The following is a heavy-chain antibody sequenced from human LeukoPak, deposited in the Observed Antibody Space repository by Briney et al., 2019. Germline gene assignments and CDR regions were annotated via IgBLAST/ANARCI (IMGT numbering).Heavy chain of an antibody. CDR3: AKDGGYYYDSSGYLDY. CDR1: GFTFSSYA. Sequence: GGSLRLSCAASGFTFSSYAMSWVRQAPGEGLEWVSAISGSGGSTYYADSVKGRFTISRDNSKNTLYLQMNSLRAEDTAVYYCAKDGGYYYDSSGYLDYWGQGTLVTVSS. D-gene: IGHD3-22*01. CDR2: ISGSGGST. V-gene: IGHV3-23*01. J-gene: IGHJ4*02.